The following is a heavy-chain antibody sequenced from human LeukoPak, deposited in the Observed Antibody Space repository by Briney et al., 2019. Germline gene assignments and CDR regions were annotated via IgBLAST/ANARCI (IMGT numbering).Heavy chain of an antibody. J-gene: IGHJ2*01. V-gene: IGHV3-7*01. CDR3: VRDLRSWYFDV. CDR1: GFPISPHY. Sequence: GGSLRLSCAASGFPISPHYMAWVRQVPGKGLGWVANIKQDGTEQYYVDSVKGRFTISRDNAKNSLYLQMNSLRVEDTAIYYCVRDLRSWYFDVWGRGTLVRVPS. CDR2: IKQDGTEQ.